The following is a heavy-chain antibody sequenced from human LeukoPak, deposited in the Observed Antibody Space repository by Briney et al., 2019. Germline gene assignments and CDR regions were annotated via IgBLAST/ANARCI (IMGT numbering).Heavy chain of an antibody. CDR2: IYYSGST. CDR3: ARVLWFGEGGYYGMDV. V-gene: IGHV4-59*01. CDR1: GGSISSYY. D-gene: IGHD3-10*01. Sequence: PSETLSLTCTVSGGSISSYYWSWIRQPPGKGLEWIGYIYYSGSTNYNPSLKSRVTISVDTSKNQFSLKLSSVTAADTAVYYCARVLWFGEGGYYGMDVWGQGTTVTVSS. J-gene: IGHJ6*02.